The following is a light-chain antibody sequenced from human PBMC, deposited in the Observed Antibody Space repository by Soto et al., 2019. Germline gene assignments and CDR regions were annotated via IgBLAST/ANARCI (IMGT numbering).Light chain of an antibody. CDR2: DAF. CDR1: QSLSGW. CDR3: QQYNSYRWT. Sequence: IQLTQIPSTLSASIGDGVTITCRASQSLSGWLAWYQQTPGKAPKLLISDAFRLESGVPSRFSGSGSGTEFTLTISSLQPDDFATYYCQQYNSYRWTFGQGTKVDIK. J-gene: IGKJ1*01. V-gene: IGKV1-5*01.